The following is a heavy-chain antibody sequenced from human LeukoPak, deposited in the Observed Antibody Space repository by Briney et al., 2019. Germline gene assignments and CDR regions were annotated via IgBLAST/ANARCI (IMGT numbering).Heavy chain of an antibody. CDR3: ARDAYCRCTSCYGDY. Sequence: GGCLRLSCAASGFTFSDYYMSWIRQAPGKGLEWVSYISSRGSTIYYADSVKGRFTISRDNSKNLLYLQMNSPSAEDRAVYYCARDAYCRCTSCYGDYWGQGTLVTVSS. V-gene: IGHV3-11*01. CDR2: ISSRGSTI. J-gene: IGHJ4*02. CDR1: GFTFSDYY. D-gene: IGHD2-2*01.